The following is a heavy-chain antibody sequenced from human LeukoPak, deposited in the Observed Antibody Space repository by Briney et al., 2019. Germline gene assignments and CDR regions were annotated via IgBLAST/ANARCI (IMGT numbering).Heavy chain of an antibody. J-gene: IGHJ4*02. Sequence: SETLSLICTVSGGSISSSSYYWGWIRQPPGKGLEWIGSIYYSGSTYYNPSLKSRVTISVDTSKNQFSLKLSSVTAADTAVYYCARDGPGIAVAGENCWGQGTLVTVSS. CDR2: IYYSGST. CDR1: GGSISSSSYY. V-gene: IGHV4-39*07. CDR3: ARDGPGIAVAGENC. D-gene: IGHD6-19*01.